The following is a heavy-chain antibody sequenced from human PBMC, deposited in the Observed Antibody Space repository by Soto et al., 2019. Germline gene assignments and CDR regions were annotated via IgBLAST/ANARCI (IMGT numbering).Heavy chain of an antibody. CDR2: IYYSGST. CDR3: ARDLSSGYYPFSFNY. J-gene: IGHJ4*02. CDR1: GGSISSYY. V-gene: IGHV4-59*01. Sequence: PLETLSLTCTVSGGSISSYYWSWIRQPPGKGLEWIGYIYYSGSTNYNPSLKSRVTISVDTSKNQFSLKLSSVTAADTAVYYCARDLSSGYYPFSFNYWGQGTLVTVSS. D-gene: IGHD3-22*01.